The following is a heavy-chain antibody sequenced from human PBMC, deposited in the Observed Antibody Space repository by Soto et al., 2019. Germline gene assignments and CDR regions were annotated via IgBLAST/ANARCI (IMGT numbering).Heavy chain of an antibody. D-gene: IGHD3-3*01. CDR3: ARTLESTYYYSYMDV. Sequence: GGSLRLSCAASGFTLGDYGMSWVRQAPGKGLEWVSSVNWNGGSTGYADSVKGRFTISRDNAKNSLYLQMKSLRAEDTALYHCARTLESTYYYSYMDVWGKGTTVTVSS. J-gene: IGHJ6*03. V-gene: IGHV3-20*01. CDR1: GFTLGDYG. CDR2: VNWNGGST.